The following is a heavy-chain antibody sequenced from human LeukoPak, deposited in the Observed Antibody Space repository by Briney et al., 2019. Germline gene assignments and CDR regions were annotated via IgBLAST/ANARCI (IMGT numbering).Heavy chain of an antibody. CDR2: IYSGGST. J-gene: IGHJ6*02. CDR3: ARVISSGFYYYYGMDV. D-gene: IGHD5-18*01. Sequence: PGGSLRLSCAASGFTFSSIAMSWVRQAPGKGLEWVSVIYSGGSTYYADSVKGRFTISRDNSKNTLYLQMNSLRAEDTAVYYCARVISSGFYYYYGMDVWGQGTTVTVSS. V-gene: IGHV3-66*01. CDR1: GFTFSSIA.